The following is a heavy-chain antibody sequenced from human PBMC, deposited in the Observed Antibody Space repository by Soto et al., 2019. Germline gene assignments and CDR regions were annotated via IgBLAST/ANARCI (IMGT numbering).Heavy chain of an antibody. D-gene: IGHD2-2*01. Sequence: SVKVSCKASGGTFSNYAISWVRQAPGQGLEWMGGIIPIFDTANYAQKFQGRVTITADESTSTAYMELSSLRSEDTAVYYCARRDCISSSCYYYYYYGMDVWGQGTTVTVSS. CDR1: GGTFSNYA. CDR2: IIPIFDTA. J-gene: IGHJ6*02. CDR3: ARRDCISSSCYYYYYYGMDV. V-gene: IGHV1-69*13.